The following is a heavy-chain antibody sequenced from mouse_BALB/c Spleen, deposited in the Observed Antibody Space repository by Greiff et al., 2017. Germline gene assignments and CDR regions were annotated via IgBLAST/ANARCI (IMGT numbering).Heavy chain of an antibody. CDR2: ISSGGST. CDR3: ARGGDDYYAMDY. Sequence: EVHLVESGGGLVKPGGSLKLSCAASGFTFSSYAMSWVRQTPEKRLEWVASISSGGSTYYPDSVKGRFTISRDNARNILYLQMSSLRSEDTAMYYCARGGDDYYAMDYWGQGTSVTVSS. J-gene: IGHJ4*01. CDR1: GFTFSSYA. V-gene: IGHV5-6-5*01.